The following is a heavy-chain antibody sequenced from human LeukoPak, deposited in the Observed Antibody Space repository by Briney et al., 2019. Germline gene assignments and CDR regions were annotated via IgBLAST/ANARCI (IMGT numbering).Heavy chain of an antibody. V-gene: IGHV1-69*04. J-gene: IGHJ1*01. CDR2: IIPILGMA. CDR3: ARVYYYDSSGYYGNFQH. D-gene: IGHD3-22*01. Sequence: VASVKVSCKASGGTFSSYAISWVRQAPGQGLEWMGRIIPILGMANYAQKFQGRVTITADKSTSTAYMELSSLRSEDTAVYYCARVYYYDSSGYYGNFQHWGQGTLVTVSS. CDR1: GGTFSSYA.